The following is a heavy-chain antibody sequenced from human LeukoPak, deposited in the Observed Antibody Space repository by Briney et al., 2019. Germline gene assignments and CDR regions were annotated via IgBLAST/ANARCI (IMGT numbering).Heavy chain of an antibody. J-gene: IGHJ6*03. CDR3: AKDKYNFWSGSNYYYMDV. D-gene: IGHD3-3*01. Sequence: GGSLRLSCAASAITFSTYAMSWVRQAPGKGLEWVVVISGGADSTYYADSVKGRFTISRDNSKNTLYLQMNSLKAEDTAVYYCAKDKYNFWSGSNYYYMDVWGKGTTVTVSS. CDR1: AITFSTYA. CDR2: ISGGADST. V-gene: IGHV3-23*01.